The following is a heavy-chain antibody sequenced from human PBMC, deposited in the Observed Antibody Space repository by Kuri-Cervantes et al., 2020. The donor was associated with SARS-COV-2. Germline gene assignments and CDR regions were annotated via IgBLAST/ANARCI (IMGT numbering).Heavy chain of an antibody. V-gene: IGHV4-59*01. J-gene: IGHJ4*02. D-gene: IGHD6-19*01. CDR1: GGSISSYY. Sequence: SETLSLTCTVSGGSISSYYWSWIRQPPGKGLEWIGYVYYSGSTNYNPSLKSRVTISVDTSKNQFSLKLSSVTAADTAVYYCARNKAVAGRGDFDYWGQGTLVTVSS. CDR2: VYYSGST. CDR3: ARNKAVAGRGDFDY.